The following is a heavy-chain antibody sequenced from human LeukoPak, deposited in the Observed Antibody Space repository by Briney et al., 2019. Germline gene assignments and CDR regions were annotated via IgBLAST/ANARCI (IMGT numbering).Heavy chain of an antibody. V-gene: IGHV1-69*01. CDR1: GGTFSSYA. J-gene: IGHJ6*02. Sequence: SVKVSCKASGGTFSSYAISWVRQAPGQGIEWMGGIIPIFGTANYAQKFQGRVTITADESTSTAYMELSRLRSDDTAVYYCARARNSYGSPYYYYGMDVWGQGTTVTVSS. D-gene: IGHD5-18*01. CDR2: IIPIFGTA. CDR3: ARARNSYGSPYYYYGMDV.